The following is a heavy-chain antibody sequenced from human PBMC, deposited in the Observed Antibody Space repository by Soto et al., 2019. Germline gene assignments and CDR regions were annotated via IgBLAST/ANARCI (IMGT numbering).Heavy chain of an antibody. D-gene: IGHD5-12*01. Sequence: QVQLQESGPGLVKPSQTLSLTCTVSGDSMSSGDYYWSWLRQPPGKGLEWIGYIYYSEITNYNPSLKSRVTLSADRSKNQFSLKLSSVTAADTAVYYCARQYGGYEYYFDYWGQGTLVNVSS. CDR2: IYYSEIT. J-gene: IGHJ4*02. CDR3: ARQYGGYEYYFDY. CDR1: GDSMSSGDYY. V-gene: IGHV4-30-4*01.